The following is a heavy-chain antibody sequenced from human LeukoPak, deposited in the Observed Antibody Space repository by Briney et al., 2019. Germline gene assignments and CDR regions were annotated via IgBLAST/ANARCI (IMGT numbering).Heavy chain of an antibody. Sequence: EASVKVSCKASGYTLTAYYVHWVRQAAGQGLEWMGGIIPIFGTANYAQKFQGRVTITADESTSTAYMELSSLRSEDTAVYYCARASDMHSSSWYYFDYWGQGTLVTVSS. V-gene: IGHV1-69*13. CDR3: ARASDMHSSSWYYFDY. J-gene: IGHJ4*02. CDR2: IIPIFGTA. D-gene: IGHD6-13*01. CDR1: GYTLTAYY.